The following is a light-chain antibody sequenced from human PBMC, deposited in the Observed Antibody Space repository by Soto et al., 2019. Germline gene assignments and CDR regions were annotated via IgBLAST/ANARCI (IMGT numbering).Light chain of an antibody. CDR2: GAS. Sequence: EIVLTQSPGTLSLSPGDRATLSCRASQSIGASYLAWYQQKPGQAPRLLIYGASTRATGIPARFSGSGSGTEFTLTISSLQSEDFAVYYCQQYNDWPRTFGQGTKVDI. V-gene: IGKV3-15*01. CDR3: QQYNDWPRT. CDR1: QSIGASY. J-gene: IGKJ1*01.